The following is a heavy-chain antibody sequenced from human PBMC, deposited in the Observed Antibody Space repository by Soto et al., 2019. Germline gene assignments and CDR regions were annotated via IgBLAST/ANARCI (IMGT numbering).Heavy chain of an antibody. CDR3: AKGVAARPNWFDP. J-gene: IGHJ5*02. CDR2: ISGSGGST. Sequence: GGSLRLSCAASGFTFSSYSMNWVRQAPGKGLEWVSAISGSGGSTYYADSVKGRFTISRDNSKNTLYLQMNSLRAEDTAVYYCAKGVAARPNWFDPWGQGTLVTVSS. CDR1: GFTFSSYS. D-gene: IGHD6-6*01. V-gene: IGHV3-23*01.